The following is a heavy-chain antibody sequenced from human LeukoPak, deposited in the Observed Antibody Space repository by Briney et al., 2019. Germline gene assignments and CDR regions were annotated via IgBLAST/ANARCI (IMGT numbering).Heavy chain of an antibody. D-gene: IGHD4-17*01. CDR2: ISGSGGST. CDR1: GFTFSSYA. CDR3: AKGALRGDYGIGSPPPYYYYGMDA. V-gene: IGHV3-23*01. Sequence: GRSLRLSCAASGFTFSSYAMSWVRQAPGKGLEWVSAISGSGGSTYYADSVKGRFTISRDNSKNTLYLQMNSLRAEDTAVYYCAKGALRGDYGIGSPPPYYYYGMDAWGQGTTVTVSS. J-gene: IGHJ6*02.